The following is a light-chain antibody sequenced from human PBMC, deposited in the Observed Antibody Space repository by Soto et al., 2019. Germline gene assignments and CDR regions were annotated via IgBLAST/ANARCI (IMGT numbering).Light chain of an antibody. CDR1: SSDVGGYNY. CDR3: RSYASSSTRV. V-gene: IGLV2-14*01. CDR2: EVS. J-gene: IGLJ3*02. Sequence: QSALTQPASVSGSPGQTITISCTGTSSDVGGYNYVSWYQQHPGKAPKLMIYEVSNRPSGVPNRFSGSKSGNTASLTISGLQAEDEADYYCRSYASSSTRVFGGGTKLTVL.